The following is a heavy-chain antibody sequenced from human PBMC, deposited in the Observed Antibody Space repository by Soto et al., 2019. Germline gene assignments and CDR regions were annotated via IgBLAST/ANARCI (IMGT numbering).Heavy chain of an antibody. CDR3: ARDRTSNYYGLDV. V-gene: IGHV3-53*01. Sequence: PGGSLRLSCAVSGFTVSDNYMSWVRQAPGKGLEWVSVIYSGGATYYTDSVKGRFTISRDISKNTLYLQMHSLRADDTAVYYCARDRTSNYYGLDVWGQGTTVTVSS. CDR2: IYSGGAT. J-gene: IGHJ6*02. CDR1: GFTVSDNY.